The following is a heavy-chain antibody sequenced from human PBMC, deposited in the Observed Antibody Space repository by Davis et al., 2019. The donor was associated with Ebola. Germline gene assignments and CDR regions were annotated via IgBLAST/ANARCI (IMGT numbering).Heavy chain of an antibody. CDR1: GYTFTGHN. V-gene: IGHV1-2*02. Sequence: ASVKVSCKASGYTFTGHNMHWVRQAPGQGLEWMGWINPNTGGTNYAQKFQGRVTMTRDTSLSTAYMELSRLRSDDTAVYYCATDRGRFDPWGQGTLVTVSS. CDR2: INPNTGGT. J-gene: IGHJ5*02. CDR3: ATDRGRFDP. D-gene: IGHD3-10*01.